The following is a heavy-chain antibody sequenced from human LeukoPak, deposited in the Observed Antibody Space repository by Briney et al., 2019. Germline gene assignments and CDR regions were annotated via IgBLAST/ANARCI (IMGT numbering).Heavy chain of an antibody. V-gene: IGHV3-30*18. CDR3: AKSGARYCGRGNCYFDY. D-gene: IGHD2-21*01. J-gene: IGHJ4*02. CDR2: ISDDGNVK. CDR1: GFTFSGYG. Sequence: QSGGSLRLSCAASGFTFSGYGMHWVRQAPGKGLEWVAVISDDGNVKFYSDSVKGRLTISRDNSKNLLSLQMNSLRAEDTAVYYCAKSGARYCGRGNCYFDYWGQGTLVTVSS.